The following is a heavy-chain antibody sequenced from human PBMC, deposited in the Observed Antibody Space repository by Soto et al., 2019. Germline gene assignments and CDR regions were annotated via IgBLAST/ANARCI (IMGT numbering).Heavy chain of an antibody. D-gene: IGHD6-13*01. Sequence: QTPGKWLEWMEDLEAEEGERIYTQKFHFRVTMTDDTSTDTAYMEMSSLRSEDTAVYYCATAGKLAAAGRVRDNWLQPWGQGTMLSVSS. CDR3: ATAGKLAAAGRVRDNWLQP. V-gene: IGHV1-24*01. CDR2: LEAEEGER. J-gene: IGHJ5*02.